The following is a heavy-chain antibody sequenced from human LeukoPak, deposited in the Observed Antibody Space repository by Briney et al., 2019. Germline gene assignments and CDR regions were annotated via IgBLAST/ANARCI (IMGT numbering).Heavy chain of an antibody. CDR2: INPNSGGT. V-gene: IGHV1-2*02. D-gene: IGHD3-16*01. Sequence: ASVKVSCKASGYTFTGYYMHWVRQAPGQGLEWMGWINPNSGGTNYAQKFQGRVTMTRNTSISTAYMELSSLRSEDTAVYYCARGNYDYVWGSHKEDYWGQGTLVTVSS. J-gene: IGHJ4*02. CDR3: ARGNYDYVWGSHKEDY. CDR1: GYTFTGYY.